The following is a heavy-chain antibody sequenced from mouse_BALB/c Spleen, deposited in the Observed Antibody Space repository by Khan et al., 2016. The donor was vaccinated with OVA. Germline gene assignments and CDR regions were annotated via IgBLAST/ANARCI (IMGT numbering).Heavy chain of an antibody. Sequence: QVQLQQSGAELARPGASVKMSCKASGYTFTSYTIHWIKKRPGQGLEWIGYINPSNGYTNYNQKFKDKATLTTDKYSTTAYLQLSSLTSDDPAVLCCVRDGAYHRNDGWFAYWGQGTLVTVSA. D-gene: IGHD2-14*01. CDR2: INPSNGYT. V-gene: IGHV1-4*01. J-gene: IGHJ3*01. CDR3: VRDGAYHRNDGWFAY. CDR1: GYTFTSYT.